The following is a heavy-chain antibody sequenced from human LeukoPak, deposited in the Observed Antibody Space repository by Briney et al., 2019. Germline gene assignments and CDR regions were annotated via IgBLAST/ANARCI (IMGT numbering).Heavy chain of an antibody. J-gene: IGHJ3*02. V-gene: IGHV3-53*05. CDR3: AREISRTGAFDI. Sequence: GGSLRLSCAASGFTVSSNYMSWVRQAPGKGLEWVSVIYSGGSTYYADSVKGRFTISRDNSKNTLYLQMTSLRAEDTAVYYCAREISRTGAFDIWGQGTMVTVSS. CDR1: GFTVSSNY. D-gene: IGHD3-3*02. CDR2: IYSGGST.